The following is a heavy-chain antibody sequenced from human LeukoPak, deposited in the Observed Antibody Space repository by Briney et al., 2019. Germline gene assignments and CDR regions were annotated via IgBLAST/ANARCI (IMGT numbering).Heavy chain of an antibody. V-gene: IGHV1-69*05. D-gene: IGHD2-15*01. CDR2: IIPIFGTA. J-gene: IGHJ4*02. CDR1: GGTFSSYA. CDR3: AREVKDIVVVVAATPAAYLDY. Sequence: SVKVSCKASGGTFSSYAISWVRQAPGQGLEWMGRIIPIFGTANYAQKFQGRVTITTDESTSTAYMELSSLRSEDTAVYYCAREVKDIVVVVAATPAAYLDYWGQGTLVTVSS.